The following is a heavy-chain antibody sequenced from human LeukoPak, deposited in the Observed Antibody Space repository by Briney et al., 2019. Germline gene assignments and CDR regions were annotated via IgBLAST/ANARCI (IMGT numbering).Heavy chain of an antibody. J-gene: IGHJ4*02. V-gene: IGHV3-20*04. CDR2: INWSGGST. CDR1: GFDFGDHG. D-gene: IGHD2-2*01. CDR3: ARAPITSPFYFDH. Sequence: PGGSLRLSCSASGFDFGDHGVSWVRQVPGKGLEWVSGINWSGGSTGYADPVRGRFTISRDNAKNSLYLQMDSLTAEDTALYYCARAPITSPFYFDHWGQGTLVTVSS.